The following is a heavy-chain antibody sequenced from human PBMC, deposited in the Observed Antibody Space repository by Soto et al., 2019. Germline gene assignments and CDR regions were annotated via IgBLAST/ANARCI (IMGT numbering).Heavy chain of an antibody. CDR1: GGTFRSYT. CDR3: ARVLTGDWVYGMDV. CDR2: IIPILGIA. Sequence: QVQLVQSGAEVKKPGSSVKVSCTASGGTFRSYTISWVRQAPGQGLEWMGRIIPILGIANYAQKFQGRVTITADKSTSTAYMELSSLRSEDTAVYYCARVLTGDWVYGMDVWGQGTTVTVSS. J-gene: IGHJ6*02. D-gene: IGHD7-27*01. V-gene: IGHV1-69*02.